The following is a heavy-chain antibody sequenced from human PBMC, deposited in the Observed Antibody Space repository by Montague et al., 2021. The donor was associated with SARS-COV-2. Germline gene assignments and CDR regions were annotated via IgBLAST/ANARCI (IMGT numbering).Heavy chain of an antibody. Sequence: SETLSLTCTVSGGSISSYYWSWTRQPPGKGLEWIGYIYYSGSTNYNPSLKSRVTISVDTSKNQFSLKLSSVTAADTAVYYCARSGGVYDYVLGSYLRRSTNSDMAVWGQGTTVTVSS. J-gene: IGHJ6*02. V-gene: IGHV4-59*01. CDR1: GGSISSYY. D-gene: IGHD3-16*01. CDR2: IYYSGST. CDR3: ARSGGVYDYVLGSYLRRSTNSDMAV.